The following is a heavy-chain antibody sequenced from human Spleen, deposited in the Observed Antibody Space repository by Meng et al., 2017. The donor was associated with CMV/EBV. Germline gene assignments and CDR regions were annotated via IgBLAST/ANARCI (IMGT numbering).Heavy chain of an antibody. D-gene: IGHD6-13*01. V-gene: IGHV1-18*01. CDR1: GYTFTSYG. CDR2: ISAYNGNT. CDR3: ARDQQQIPAEYLQH. Sequence: QVQLVQSGAKVKKPGASVKVSCKASGYTFTSYGMSWLRQAPGQGLEWMGWISAYNGNTIYAQKVQGRVTMTTDGSSNTAYLELRSLRSDDTCVYYCARDQQQIPAEYLQHWVPGTLFTVSS. J-gene: IGHJ1*01.